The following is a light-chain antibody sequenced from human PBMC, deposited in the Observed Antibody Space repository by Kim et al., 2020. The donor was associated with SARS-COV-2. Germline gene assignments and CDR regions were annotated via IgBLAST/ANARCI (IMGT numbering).Light chain of an antibody. J-gene: IGKJ1*01. V-gene: IGKV2-28*01. Sequence: PASISRRSSQGLLDSTGYNYLDWFLRKPGQSPQLLIYLGSNRASGVPDRFSGRGSGTDFTLKISRVEAEDVGVYYCMQALQTPLTFGQGTKVDIK. CDR1: QGLLDSTGYNY. CDR2: LGS. CDR3: MQALQTPLT.